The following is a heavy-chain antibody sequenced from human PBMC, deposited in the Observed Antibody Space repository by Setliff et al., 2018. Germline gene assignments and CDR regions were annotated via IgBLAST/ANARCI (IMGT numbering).Heavy chain of an antibody. J-gene: IGHJ6*03. CDR3: ARDSSGWSGFSRLVGVYYYYMDV. V-gene: IGHV7-4-1*02. CDR2: INTNTGNP. CDR1: GYTFTSYA. Sequence: VASVKVPCKASGYTFTSYAMNWVRQAPGQGLEWMGWINTNTGNPTYAQGFTGRFVFSLDTSVSTAYLQISSLKAEDTAVYYCARDSSGWSGFSRLVGVYYYYMDVWGKGTTVTVSS. D-gene: IGHD6-19*01.